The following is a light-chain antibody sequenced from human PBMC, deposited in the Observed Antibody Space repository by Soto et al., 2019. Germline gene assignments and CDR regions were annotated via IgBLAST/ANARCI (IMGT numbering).Light chain of an antibody. CDR3: QQRSNWPP. J-gene: IGKJ5*01. V-gene: IGKV3-11*01. CDR1: QSVSSY. Sequence: EVVLTQSPVTLSLSPGERATLSCRASQSVSSYLAWYQHKPGQAPRLLIYDASNRATGIPARFSGSGSGTDFTLTITSLEPEDSAIYYCQQRSNWPPFGQGTRLEIK. CDR2: DAS.